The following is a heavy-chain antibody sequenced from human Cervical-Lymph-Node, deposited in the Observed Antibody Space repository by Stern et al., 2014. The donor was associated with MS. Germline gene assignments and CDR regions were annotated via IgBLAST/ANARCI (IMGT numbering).Heavy chain of an antibody. J-gene: IGHJ4*02. CDR1: GGSISSGGYF. V-gene: IGHV4-31*03. D-gene: IGHD6-6*01. Sequence: VQLLESGPGLVKPSQTLSLTCTVSGGSISSGGYFWSWIRQHPGKGLEWIGYIYYRGSTYYNPSLKSRVTISVDTSKNQFSLKLSSVTAADTAVYYCARSPRVGSSSFDYWGQGTLVTVSS. CDR3: ARSPRVGSSSFDY. CDR2: IYYRGST.